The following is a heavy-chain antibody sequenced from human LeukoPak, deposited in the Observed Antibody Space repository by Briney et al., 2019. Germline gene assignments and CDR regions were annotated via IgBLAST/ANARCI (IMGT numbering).Heavy chain of an antibody. CDR2: ISTSSTYI. J-gene: IGHJ4*02. Sequence: GGSLRLSCAASGFTFSSYSMNWVRQAPGKGLEWVSYISTSSTYIYYADSVKGRFTISGDNAKDSLYLQMNSLRAEDTAVYYCARDPPFIIGTTFFDYWGQGTLVTVSS. D-gene: IGHD1-20*01. CDR1: GFTFSSYS. CDR3: ARDPPFIIGTTFFDY. V-gene: IGHV3-21*04.